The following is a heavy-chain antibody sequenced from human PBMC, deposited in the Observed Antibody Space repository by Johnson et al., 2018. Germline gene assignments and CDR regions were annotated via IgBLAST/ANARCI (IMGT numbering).Heavy chain of an antibody. CDR3: AKDPLQRGDSPAY. CDR2: ISHDGSDK. J-gene: IGHJ4*02. CDR1: GFSFSVYG. V-gene: IGHV3-30*18. D-gene: IGHD2-21*02. Sequence: QVQLVQSGGGVVQPGRSLRLSCGASGFSFSVYGMHWVRQAPGKGLEWLAVISHDGSDKHYAESVKGRFTISRDNSKNTLYLQMNGLTGEDTAVYYCAKDPLQRGDSPAYWGQGALVTVSS.